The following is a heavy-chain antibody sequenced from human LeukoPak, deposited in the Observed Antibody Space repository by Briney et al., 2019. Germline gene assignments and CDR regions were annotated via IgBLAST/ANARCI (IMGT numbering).Heavy chain of an antibody. V-gene: IGHV4-59*01. D-gene: IGHD4-23*01. CDR2: IYYSGGT. Sequence: PSETLSLTCSVSGGSLSNYYWNWIRQPPGKGLEWIGQIYYSGGTKYNPSLQSRVTISVDTSKTQFSLKLSSVTAADTAVYYCARDPEFDGGHGFDHWGQGTLVTVYS. J-gene: IGHJ4*02. CDR3: ARDPEFDGGHGFDH. CDR1: GGSLSNYY.